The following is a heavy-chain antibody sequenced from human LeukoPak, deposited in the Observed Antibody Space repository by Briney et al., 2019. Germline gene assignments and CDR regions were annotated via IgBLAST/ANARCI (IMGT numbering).Heavy chain of an antibody. D-gene: IGHD2-15*01. Sequence: ASVKVSCKASGYTFTSYYMHWVRQAPGQGLEWMGIINPSGGSTSYAQKFQGKVTMTRDMSTSTVYMELSSLRSEDTAVYYCARGDTVVVAAANWFDPWGQGTLVTVSS. CDR3: ARGDTVVVAAANWFDP. J-gene: IGHJ5*02. V-gene: IGHV1-46*01. CDR1: GYTFTSYY. CDR2: INPSGGST.